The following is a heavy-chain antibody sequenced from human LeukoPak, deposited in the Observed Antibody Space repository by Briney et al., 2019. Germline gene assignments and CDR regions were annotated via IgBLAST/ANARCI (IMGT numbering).Heavy chain of an antibody. V-gene: IGHV4-4*07. D-gene: IGHD3-10*01. J-gene: IGHJ4*02. Sequence: SETLSLTCTVSAASTSTFPWTCFRQHDGKGLEWSGLIYTSGRTPINPSLKNRVAMSVDLTKTQLCLKLTSVAAADTAMYYFVSKDGEYSGGGTLVTVSS. CDR2: IYTSGRT. CDR1: AASTSTFP. CDR3: VSKDGEY.